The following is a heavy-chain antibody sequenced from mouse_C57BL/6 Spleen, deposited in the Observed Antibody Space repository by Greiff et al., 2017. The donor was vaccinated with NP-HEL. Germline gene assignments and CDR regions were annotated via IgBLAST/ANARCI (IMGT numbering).Heavy chain of an antibody. CDR2: IWWDDDK. J-gene: IGHJ4*01. CDR3: ARKIYYDYDGGVYAMDY. Sequence: QVTLKVSGPGILQPSQTLSLTCSFSGFSLSTFGMGVGWIRQPSGKGLEWLAHIWWDDDKYYNPALKSRLTISKDTSKNQVFLKIANVDTAVTATYYCARKIYYDYDGGVYAMDYWGQGTSVTVSS. V-gene: IGHV8-8*01. D-gene: IGHD2-4*01. CDR1: GFSLSTFGMG.